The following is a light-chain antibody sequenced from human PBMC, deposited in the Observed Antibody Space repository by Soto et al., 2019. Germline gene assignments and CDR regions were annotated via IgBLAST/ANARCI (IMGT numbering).Light chain of an antibody. J-gene: IGKJ5*01. Sequence: DVQMTQSPSSLSASVGDRVTITCRASQSIDMYLSWYQQKPGKAPNLLIYYASSLESGVPSRFSGSGSGTEFTLTISSLQPDDFATYYCQQHNSFSITFGQGTRLEIK. CDR3: QQHNSFSIT. CDR1: QSIDMY. V-gene: IGKV1-5*01. CDR2: YAS.